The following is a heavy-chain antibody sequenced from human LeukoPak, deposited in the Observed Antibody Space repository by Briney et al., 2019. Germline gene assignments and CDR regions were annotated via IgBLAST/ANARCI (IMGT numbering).Heavy chain of an antibody. J-gene: IGHJ4*02. Sequence: MTSETLSLTCTVSGGSISSHYWSWIRQPPGKGLEWIGYIYYSGSTNYNPSLKSRVTISVDTSKNQFSLKLSSVTAADTAVYYCAREGRLSGSYYPYWGQGTLVTVSS. CDR1: GGSISSHY. CDR3: AREGRLSGSYYPY. CDR2: IYYSGST. D-gene: IGHD1-26*01. V-gene: IGHV4-59*11.